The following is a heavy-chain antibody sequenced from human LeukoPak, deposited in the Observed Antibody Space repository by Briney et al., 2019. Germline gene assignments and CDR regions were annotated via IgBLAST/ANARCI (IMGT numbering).Heavy chain of an antibody. J-gene: IGHJ3*01. Sequence: PGGSLRLSCAASGFSVSSNFMNWVRQAPGKGLEWVSVIYSGGNTYYADSVKGRFTITRDSSKNTLYLQMNSLRAEDTAVYYCARDGGYCSSTNCYLGVWGQGTMVTVSS. CDR3: ARDGGYCSSTNCYLGV. D-gene: IGHD2-2*01. CDR1: GFSVSSNF. V-gene: IGHV3-66*01. CDR2: IYSGGNT.